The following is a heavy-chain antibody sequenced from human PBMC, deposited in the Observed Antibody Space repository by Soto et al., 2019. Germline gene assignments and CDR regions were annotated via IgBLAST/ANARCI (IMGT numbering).Heavy chain of an antibody. V-gene: IGHV3-53*01. CDR2: IYSGGST. J-gene: IGHJ4*02. D-gene: IGHD3-22*01. Sequence: GGSLRLSCAASGFTVSSNYMSWVRQAPGKGLEWVSVIYSGGSTYYADSVKGRFTISRDNSKNTLYLQMNSLRAEDTAVYYCASARGYYDTSGYSGYYFDYWGQGTLVTVSS. CDR1: GFTVSSNY. CDR3: ASARGYYDTSGYSGYYFDY.